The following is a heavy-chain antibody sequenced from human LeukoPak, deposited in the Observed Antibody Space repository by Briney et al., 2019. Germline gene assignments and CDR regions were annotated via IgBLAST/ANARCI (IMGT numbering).Heavy chain of an antibody. CDR2: ISSSGSTI. D-gene: IGHD4-17*01. J-gene: IGHJ6*03. V-gene: IGHV3-48*03. Sequence: GGSLRLSCAASGFTFSSYEMNWVRQAPGKGLEWVSYISSSGSTIYYADSVKGRFTISRDNAKNSLYLQMNSLRAEDTAVYYCAREGIDYGDYPRFLSPYYYYYMDVWGKGTTVTISS. CDR3: AREGIDYGDYPRFLSPYYYYYMDV. CDR1: GFTFSSYE.